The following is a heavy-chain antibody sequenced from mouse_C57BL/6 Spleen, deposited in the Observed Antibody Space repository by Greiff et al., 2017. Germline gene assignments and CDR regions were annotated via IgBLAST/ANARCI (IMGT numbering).Heavy chain of an antibody. V-gene: IGHV7-1*01. J-gene: IGHJ4*01. D-gene: IGHD2-3*01. Sequence: EVKVVESGGGLVQSGRSLRLSCATSGFTFSDFYMEWVRQAPGKGLEWIAASRNKANDYTTEYSASVKGRFIVSRDTSQSILYLQMNALRAEDTAIYYCARWDGYYAMDYWGQGTSVTVSS. CDR2: SRNKANDYTT. CDR3: ARWDGYYAMDY. CDR1: GFTFSDFY.